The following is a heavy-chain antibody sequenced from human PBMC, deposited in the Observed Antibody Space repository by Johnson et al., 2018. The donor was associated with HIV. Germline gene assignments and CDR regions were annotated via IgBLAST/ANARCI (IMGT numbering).Heavy chain of an antibody. CDR1: GSTFRSYA. Sequence: VQLVESGGGLVQPGGSLRLSCADSGSTFRSYAMHWVRQAPGKGLEWVSYISSSGSTIYYADSVKGRFTISRDNSKNTLYLQMNSLRAEDTAVYYCARGRGTMIVVGSAFDIWGQGTMVTVSS. D-gene: IGHD3-22*01. CDR3: ARGRGTMIVVGSAFDI. J-gene: IGHJ3*02. V-gene: IGHV3-48*01. CDR2: ISSSGSTI.